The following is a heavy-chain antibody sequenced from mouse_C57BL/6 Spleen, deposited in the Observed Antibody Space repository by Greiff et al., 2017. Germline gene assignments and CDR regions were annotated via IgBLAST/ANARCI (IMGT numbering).Heavy chain of an antibody. D-gene: IGHD2-2*01. CDR3: ARRRGYLYAMDY. CDR2: IDPSDSAT. Sequence: QVQLQQPGAELVRPGSSVKLSCKASGYTFTSYWMHWVKQRPIQGLEWIGNIDPSDSATHYNQKFKDKATLTVDKSSSTAYMQLSSLTSEDSAVYYCARRRGYLYAMDYWGQGTSVTVSS. J-gene: IGHJ4*01. CDR1: GYTFTSYW. V-gene: IGHV1-52*01.